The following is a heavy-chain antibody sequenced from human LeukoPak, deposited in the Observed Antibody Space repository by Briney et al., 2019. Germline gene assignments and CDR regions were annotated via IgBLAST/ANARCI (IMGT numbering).Heavy chain of an antibody. V-gene: IGHV3-33*08. CDR2: IWNDGSHE. D-gene: IGHD3-3*01. J-gene: IGHJ6*02. CDR1: GFTFSNFA. CDR3: ARVQPRAITIFGVVRSGMDV. Sequence: GGSLRLSCAASGFTFSNFAMHWVRQAPGKGLEWVAVIWNDGSHEYYADSVKGRFTISRDNSKNTLFLQMNSLRAEDTALYYCARVQPRAITIFGVVRSGMDVWGQGTTVTVSS.